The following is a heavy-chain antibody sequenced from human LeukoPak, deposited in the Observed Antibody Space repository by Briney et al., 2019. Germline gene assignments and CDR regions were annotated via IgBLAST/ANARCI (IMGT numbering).Heavy chain of an antibody. CDR2: ISSSSSTI. D-gene: IGHD5-18*01. V-gene: IGHV3-48*04. CDR3: ARDSAAMAD. Sequence: PGGSLRLSCAASGFTFSSYSMNWVRQAPGKGLEWVSYISSSSSTIYYADSVKGRFTISRDNAKNSLYLQMNSLRAEDTAVYYCARDSAAMADWGQGTLVTVSS. J-gene: IGHJ4*02. CDR1: GFTFSSYS.